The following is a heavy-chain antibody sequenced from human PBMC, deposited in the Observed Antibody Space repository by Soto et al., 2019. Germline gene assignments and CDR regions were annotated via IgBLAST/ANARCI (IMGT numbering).Heavy chain of an antibody. D-gene: IGHD3-22*01. J-gene: IGHJ6*02. Sequence: LRLSCAASGFTFSSYAMSWVRQAPGKGLEWVSAISGSGGSTYYADSVKGRFTISRDNSKNTLYLQMNSLRAEDTAVYYCAKDTVRSSGYYQDYYYYGMDVWGQGTTVTVSS. V-gene: IGHV3-23*01. CDR2: ISGSGGST. CDR3: AKDTVRSSGYYQDYYYYGMDV. CDR1: GFTFSSYA.